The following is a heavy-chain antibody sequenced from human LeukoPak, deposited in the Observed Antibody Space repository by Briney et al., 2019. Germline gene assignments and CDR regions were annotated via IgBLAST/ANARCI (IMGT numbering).Heavy chain of an antibody. Sequence: ASVKVSCKASGYTFTSYGISWVRQAPGHGLEWMGWISAYNGNINYAQKHKGRVTMNTDRSTSTAYMELRRLRSDDTAVYYCARNPINIAAAADYYYYYMDVWGKGTTVTVS. V-gene: IGHV1-18*01. D-gene: IGHD6-13*01. CDR1: GYTFTSYG. CDR2: ISAYNGNI. CDR3: ARNPINIAAAADYYYYYMDV. J-gene: IGHJ6*03.